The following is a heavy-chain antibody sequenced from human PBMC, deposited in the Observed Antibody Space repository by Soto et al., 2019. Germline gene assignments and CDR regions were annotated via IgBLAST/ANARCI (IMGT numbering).Heavy chain of an antibody. CDR2: INPSGGST. CDR1: GDTFTSTW. Sequence: ASVKVSCKASGDTFTSTWMHWVRQAPEQGLEWMGIINPSGGSTSYAQKFQGRVTMTRDTSTSTVYMELSSLRSEDTAVYYCARVYPSDTRYGYVGNNWFDPWGQGTLVTVS. CDR3: ARVYPSDTRYGYVGNNWFDP. J-gene: IGHJ5*02. D-gene: IGHD5-18*01. V-gene: IGHV1-46*03.